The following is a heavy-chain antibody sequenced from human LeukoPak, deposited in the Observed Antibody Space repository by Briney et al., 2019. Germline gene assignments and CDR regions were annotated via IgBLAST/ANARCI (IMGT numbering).Heavy chain of an antibody. J-gene: IGHJ5*02. Sequence: SETLSLTCTVSGGSISSYYWSWIRQPPGKGLEWIGYIYYSGSTNYNPSLKSRVTISVDTSKNQFSLKLSSVTAADTAVYYCAVDPIGATGWFDPWGQGTLVTVSS. CDR2: IYYSGST. D-gene: IGHD1-26*01. V-gene: IGHV4-59*01. CDR1: GGSISSYY. CDR3: AVDPIGATGWFDP.